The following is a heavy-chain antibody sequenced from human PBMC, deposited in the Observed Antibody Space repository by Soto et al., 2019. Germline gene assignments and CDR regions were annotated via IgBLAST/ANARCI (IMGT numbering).Heavy chain of an antibody. CDR2: ISGNGGST. CDR3: AKDRGGYCTSTTCYGGGSFDY. D-gene: IGHD2-2*01. CDR1: GFTFSSYA. Sequence: EVQLLESGGGLVQPGGSLRLSCAASGFTFSSYAMSWVRQAPGKGLEWVSSISGNGGSTNYADSVKGRFTISRDNSKNTLYLQMNSLRAEDTAIYYCAKDRGGYCTSTTCYGGGSFDYWGQGTLVTVSS. J-gene: IGHJ4*02. V-gene: IGHV3-23*01.